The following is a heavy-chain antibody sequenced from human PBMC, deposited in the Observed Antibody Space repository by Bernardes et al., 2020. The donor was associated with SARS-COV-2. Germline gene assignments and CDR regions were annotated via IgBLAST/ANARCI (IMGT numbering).Heavy chain of an antibody. Sequence: SETLSLTCSVSGGSISSSRHYWGWIRKSPGKGLEWIAHIYNSGSTYYNPSLKSRVTISVDTSKNQVSLQLNSVTAADTAVYYCARALDATQEWPPVSPYYYYGMDVWGQGTTVTVSS. D-gene: IGHD2-15*01. J-gene: IGHJ6*02. CDR2: IYNSGST. V-gene: IGHV4-39*01. CDR1: GGSISSSRHY. CDR3: ARALDATQEWPPVSPYYYYGMDV.